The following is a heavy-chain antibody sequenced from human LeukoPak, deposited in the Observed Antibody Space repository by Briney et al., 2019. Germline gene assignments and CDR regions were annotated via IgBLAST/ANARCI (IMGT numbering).Heavy chain of an antibody. J-gene: IGHJ4*02. D-gene: IGHD2-8*01. CDR3: AKWASDNRAFDL. Sequence: SETLSLTCTVSGTSITSYYWNWIRQAPGQGPEWIGYGHYSGITKYNPPLKSRVTISVDTSKSQFSLRLSSVTAADTAVYFCAKWASDNRAFDLWGQGTLVTVSS. V-gene: IGHV4-59*08. CDR1: GTSITSYY. CDR2: GHYSGIT.